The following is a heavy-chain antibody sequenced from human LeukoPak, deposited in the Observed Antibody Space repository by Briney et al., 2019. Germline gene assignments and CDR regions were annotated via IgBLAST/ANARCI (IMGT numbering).Heavy chain of an antibody. CDR3: ARSDLATITAGPFEY. CDR2: ISGHQGNT. CDR1: GDTFTNYG. J-gene: IGHJ4*02. V-gene: IGHV1-18*01. D-gene: IGHD5-12*01. Sequence: ASVKVSCKASGDTFTNYGITWVRQAPGQGLKWMGWISGHQGNTKYAQNFQGRVTMTIDTSTSTAYMDLRSLRSDDTAIYFCARSDLATITAGPFEYWGQGTLVAVSS.